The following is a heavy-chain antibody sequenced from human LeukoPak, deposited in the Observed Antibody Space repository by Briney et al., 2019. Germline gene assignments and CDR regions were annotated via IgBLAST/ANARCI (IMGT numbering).Heavy chain of an antibody. CDR1: GFTFDDYA. J-gene: IGHJ4*02. V-gene: IGHV3-9*01. CDR2: ISWNSGSI. CDR3: ATALEDSYDSRSPAATSY. D-gene: IGHD3-22*01. Sequence: PGRSLRLSCAASGFTFDDYAMHWVRQAPGKGLEWVSGISWNSGSIGYADSVTGRFTISRDNAKKSLYLQMNRLRAEDTAVYYCATALEDSYDSRSPAATSYWGQGTLVTVSS.